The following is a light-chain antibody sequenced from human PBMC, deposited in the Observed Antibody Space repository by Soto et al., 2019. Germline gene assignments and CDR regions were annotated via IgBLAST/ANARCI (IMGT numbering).Light chain of an antibody. CDR3: QQNYNLPPT. Sequence: DIPLTQSPSSLSASVGDRVSITCRTSQTISNFLTWYHHRPGQAPKLLIYSISNLQSGVPSRFSGGGAGTEFTLTISSLQPEDFGSYYCQQNYNLPPTFGEGTRVQIK. CDR1: QTISNF. V-gene: IGKV1-39*01. CDR2: SIS. J-gene: IGKJ4*01.